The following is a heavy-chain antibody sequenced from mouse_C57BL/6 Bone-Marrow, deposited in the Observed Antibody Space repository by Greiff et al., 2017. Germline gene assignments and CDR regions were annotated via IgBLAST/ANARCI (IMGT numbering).Heavy chain of an antibody. CDR2: IYPGSGST. CDR1: GYTFTSYW. D-gene: IGHD2-2*01. J-gene: IGHJ3*01. CDR3: ARQGWLRREFAY. V-gene: IGHV1-55*01. Sequence: QVQLQQPGAELVKPGASVKMSCKASGYTFTSYWITWVKQRPGQGLEWIGDIYPGSGSTNYNEKFKSKATLTVDTSSSTAYMQLSSLTSEDSAVYYCARQGWLRREFAYWDQGTLVTVSA.